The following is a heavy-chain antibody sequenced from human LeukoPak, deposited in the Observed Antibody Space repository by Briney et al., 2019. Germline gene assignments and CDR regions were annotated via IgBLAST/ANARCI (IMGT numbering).Heavy chain of an antibody. D-gene: IGHD3-10*01. J-gene: IGHJ4*02. CDR2: IYHSGST. CDR1: GGSISSYY. CDR3: ARVRPGEEKIDY. V-gene: IGHV4-59*08. Sequence: SETLSLTCTVSGGSISSYYWSWIRQPPGKGLEWIGNIYHSGSTYYNPSLRSRVTISIDTSKNQFSLKLTSVTAADTAVYYCARVRPGEEKIDYWGQGTLVTVSS.